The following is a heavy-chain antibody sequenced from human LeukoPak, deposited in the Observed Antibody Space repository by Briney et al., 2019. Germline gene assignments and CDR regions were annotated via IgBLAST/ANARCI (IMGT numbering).Heavy chain of an antibody. J-gene: IGHJ4*02. Sequence: PGGSLRLSCAASGFTFSSYEMNWVRQAPGKGLEWVSYISSSGTTIYYADSVKGRFTISRDNGKNSLYLQMNSLRAEDTAVYYCVRAPTPYYFDYWGQGTLVTVSS. CDR2: ISSSGTTI. CDR3: VRAPTPYYFDY. CDR1: GFTFSSYE. V-gene: IGHV3-48*03.